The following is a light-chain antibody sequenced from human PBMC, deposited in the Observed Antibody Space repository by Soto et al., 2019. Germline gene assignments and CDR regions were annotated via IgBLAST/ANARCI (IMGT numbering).Light chain of an antibody. CDR1: QSVGRN. CDR2: GAS. CDR3: HQYNHWPPLT. Sequence: EIVMTQSPATLSVSPGERATLSCRASQSVGRNLAWYQQKPGQAPRLLIYGASTRATGIPARFSCSGSGTEFTLTISSLQSEDFAIYSCHQYNHWPPLTFGVGTQVEIK. V-gene: IGKV3-15*01. J-gene: IGKJ4*01.